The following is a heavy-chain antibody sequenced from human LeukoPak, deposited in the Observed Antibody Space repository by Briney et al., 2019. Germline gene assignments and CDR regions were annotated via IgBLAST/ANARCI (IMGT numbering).Heavy chain of an antibody. Sequence: ASVKVSCKASGYTFTSYGISWVRQAPGQGLELMGWISAYNGNTNYAQKLQGRVTMTTDTSTSTAYMELRSLRSDDTAVYYCARDSSSWYDDAFDIWGQGTMVTVSS. CDR1: GYTFTSYG. CDR2: ISAYNGNT. D-gene: IGHD6-13*01. CDR3: ARDSSSWYDDAFDI. V-gene: IGHV1-18*01. J-gene: IGHJ3*02.